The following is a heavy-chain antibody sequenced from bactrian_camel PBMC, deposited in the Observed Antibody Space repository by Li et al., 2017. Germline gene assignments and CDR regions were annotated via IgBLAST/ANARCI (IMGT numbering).Heavy chain of an antibody. CDR3: AASWDVSAKWALESMTRPDFGY. CDR2: IGSDRAT. D-gene: IGHD3*01. CDR1: GYTDDGHC. J-gene: IGHJ6*01. V-gene: IGHV3S53*01. Sequence: HVQLVESGGGSVRAGTSLTLTCVTSGYTDDGHCMGWSRQVPGKQREKVALIGSDRATHYSQSVKGRFTIIMNNAQNTVWLQMNSLLPEDTAVYYCAASWDVSAKWALESMTRPDFGYWGQGTRSPSP.